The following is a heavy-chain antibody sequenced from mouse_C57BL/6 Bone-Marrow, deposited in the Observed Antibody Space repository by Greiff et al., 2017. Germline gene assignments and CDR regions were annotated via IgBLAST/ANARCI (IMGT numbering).Heavy chain of an antibody. J-gene: IGHJ2*01. CDR2: ISSGSSTI. V-gene: IGHV5-17*01. D-gene: IGHD2-2*01. CDR1: GFTFSDYG. Sequence: EVKLVESGGGLVKPGGSLKLSCAASGFTFSDYGMHWVRQAPEKGLEWVAYISSGSSTIYYADTVKGRFTISRDNAKNTLVLQMTSLRSEDTAMYDCARGGYPIFDYWGQGTTLTVSS. CDR3: ARGGYPIFDY.